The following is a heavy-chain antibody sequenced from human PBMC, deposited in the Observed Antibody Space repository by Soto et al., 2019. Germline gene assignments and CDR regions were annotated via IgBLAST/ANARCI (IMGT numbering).Heavy chain of an antibody. CDR3: ARDFGEVGSTAAFDI. Sequence: GGSLRLSCAASGFSFSSFWMHWARQAPGKGLVWVAHIHNDGSRASYADSVKGRFTISRDNAKNTLYLQMNSLRAEDTAMYYCARDFGEVGSTAAFDIWGQGTMVTVSS. CDR1: GFSFSSFW. D-gene: IGHD1-26*01. J-gene: IGHJ3*02. V-gene: IGHV3-74*01. CDR2: IHNDGSRA.